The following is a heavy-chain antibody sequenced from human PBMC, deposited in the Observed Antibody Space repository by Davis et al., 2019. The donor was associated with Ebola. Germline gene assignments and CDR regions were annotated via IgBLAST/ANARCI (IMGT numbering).Heavy chain of an antibody. CDR1: GFTFSSYS. CDR2: ISSTSNYV. D-gene: IGHD5-18*01. V-gene: IGHV3-21*01. CDR3: ARDRDVDTALFTGPYYFDY. J-gene: IGHJ4*02. Sequence: GSLIPPCAASGFTFSSYSMTWVRQAPGKGLEWVSSISSTSNYVFYADSVKGRFTISRDNAKNSLYLQMNSLRAEDAAVYYCARDRDVDTALFTGPYYFDYWGQGTLVTVSS.